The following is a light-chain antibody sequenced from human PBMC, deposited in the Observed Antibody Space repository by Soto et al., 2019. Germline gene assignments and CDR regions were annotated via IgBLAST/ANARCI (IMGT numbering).Light chain of an antibody. V-gene: IGLV2-14*01. CDR1: SSDLGGYNY. CDR2: EVS. Sequence: QSALTQPASVSGSPGQSITISCTGTSSDLGGYNYVSWYQQHPAKDPKLMIYEVSNRPSGVSNRFSGSKSGNTASLTISGLQAEDDADYCCSSYTSSSVDYVFGTETKVTVL. CDR3: SSYTSSSVDYV. J-gene: IGLJ1*01.